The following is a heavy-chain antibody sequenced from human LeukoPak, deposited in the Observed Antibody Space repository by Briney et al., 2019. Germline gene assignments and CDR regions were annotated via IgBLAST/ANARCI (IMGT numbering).Heavy chain of an antibody. J-gene: IGHJ5*02. CDR1: GYTFTGYY. V-gene: IGHV1-2*02. Sequence: ASVKLSCKTSGYTFTGYYMHWVRQAPGQGLEWMGWITPNSGGTNYAHNFQGRFTMTRDKSINTVYMEVSRLRAEDTAVYYCARDRVPGWFDPWGQGTLVTVSS. D-gene: IGHD3-10*01. CDR3: ARDRVPGWFDP. CDR2: ITPNSGGT.